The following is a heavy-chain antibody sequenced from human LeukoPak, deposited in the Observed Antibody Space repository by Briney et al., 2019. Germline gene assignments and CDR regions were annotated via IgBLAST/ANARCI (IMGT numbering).Heavy chain of an antibody. Sequence: GSLRLSCATSGFTFSRYAMHWVCQAPGKGLEWVALISYDANIGSNKYYADSVKGRFTISRDNSKNTLYLQMNSLRAEDTAVYYCARDGGYDFWSGYYQDYWGQGTLVTVSS. V-gene: IGHV3-30-3*01. CDR3: ARDGGYDFWSGYYQDY. D-gene: IGHD3-3*01. CDR1: GFTFSRYA. CDR2: ISYDANIGSNK. J-gene: IGHJ4*02.